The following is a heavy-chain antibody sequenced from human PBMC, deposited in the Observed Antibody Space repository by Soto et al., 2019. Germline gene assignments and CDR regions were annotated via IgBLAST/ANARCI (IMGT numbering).Heavy chain of an antibody. CDR2: IYYGGST. V-gene: IGHV4-59*08. CDR3: ARPGRDWGSLEY. D-gene: IGHD7-27*01. CDR1: GDSISSYY. J-gene: IGHJ4*02. Sequence: QVQLQESGPGLVKPSETLSLTCTVSGDSISSYYWTWIRQPPGKGLEWIAFIYYGGSTNYNPSLKSRVTISVDTSKNQFSLNLNSVTAADTAVYYCARPGRDWGSLEYWGQGNRVIV.